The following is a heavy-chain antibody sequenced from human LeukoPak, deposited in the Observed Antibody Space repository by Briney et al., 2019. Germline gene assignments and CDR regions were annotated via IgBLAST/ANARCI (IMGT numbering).Heavy chain of an antibody. V-gene: IGHV3-33*01. Sequence: GTSLRLSCAASGFIFSSYAMHWVRQAPGTGLEWVAVIWSDGTREYYIDSVKGRFTISRDNSKNTLYLQMNSLRAEDTAVYYCARDPIAVAGMEYFDYWGQGTLVTVSS. CDR3: ARDPIAVAGMEYFDY. CDR2: IWSDGTRE. D-gene: IGHD6-19*01. CDR1: GFIFSSYA. J-gene: IGHJ4*02.